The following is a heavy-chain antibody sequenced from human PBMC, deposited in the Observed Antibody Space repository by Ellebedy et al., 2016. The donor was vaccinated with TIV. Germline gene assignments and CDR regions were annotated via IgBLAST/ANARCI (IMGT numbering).Heavy chain of an antibody. Sequence: GESLKISCAASGFSFSTYWMSWVRQAPGKGLEWVANINQDGGDKYYVESVKGRFTISRDNSKNTLSLQMNSLRAEDTAIYYCATRITLIYWGQGTLVTVSS. CDR3: ATRITLIY. D-gene: IGHD3-22*01. J-gene: IGHJ4*02. CDR2: INQDGGDK. V-gene: IGHV3-7*03. CDR1: GFSFSTYW.